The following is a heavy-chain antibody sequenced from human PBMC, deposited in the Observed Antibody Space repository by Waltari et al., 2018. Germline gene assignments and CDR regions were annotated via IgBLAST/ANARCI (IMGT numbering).Heavy chain of an antibody. V-gene: IGHV3-53*05. J-gene: IGHJ6*02. Sequence: SWVRQAPGKGLEWVSVIYSGGKTYYADSLKGRFTISRDNSKNTLYLQMNSLRTEDTAVYYCARITKFFCSGGSCYSGPEEGGMDVWGQGTTVTVSS. CDR2: IYSGGKT. D-gene: IGHD2-15*01. CDR3: ARITKFFCSGGSCYSGPEEGGMDV.